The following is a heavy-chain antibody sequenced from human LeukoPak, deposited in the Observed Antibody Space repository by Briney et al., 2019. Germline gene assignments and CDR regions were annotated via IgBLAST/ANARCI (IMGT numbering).Heavy chain of an antibody. CDR1: GGSISSSSYY. Sequence: PSETLSLTCTVSGGSISSSSYYWGWIRQPPGKGLEWIGSIYYSGSTYYNPSLKSRVTISVDTSKNQFSLKLSSVTAAVTAVYYCARQHYSSSWGNYYYYMDVWGKGTTVTVSS. CDR3: ARQHYSSSWGNYYYYMDV. D-gene: IGHD6-13*01. J-gene: IGHJ6*03. V-gene: IGHV4-39*01. CDR2: IYYSGST.